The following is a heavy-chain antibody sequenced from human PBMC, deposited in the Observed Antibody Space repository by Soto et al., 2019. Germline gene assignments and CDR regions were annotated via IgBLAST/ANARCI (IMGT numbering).Heavy chain of an antibody. D-gene: IGHD2-2*01. V-gene: IGHV4-4*07. J-gene: IGHJ6*02. Sequence: LSLTCTVSGGSISSYYWSWIRQPAGKGLEWIGRIYTSGSTNYNPSLKSRVTMSLDTSKNQFSLKLTSVTAADTALYYCARGNCSSPNCYSFSGYYGMDVWGQGTTVTVS. CDR2: IYTSGST. CDR3: ARGNCSSPNCYSFSGYYGMDV. CDR1: GGSISSYY.